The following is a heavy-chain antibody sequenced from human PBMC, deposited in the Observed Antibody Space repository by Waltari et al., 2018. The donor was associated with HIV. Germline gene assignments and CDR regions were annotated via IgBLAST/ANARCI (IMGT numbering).Heavy chain of an antibody. Sequence: QVQLQESGPGLVKPSQTLSLTCTVSGGSISSGSYYWSWIRQPAGKGLEWIGRIYTSGSTNYNPSHRSRVTISVDTSKNQFSLKLSSVTAADTAVYYCAAYYYDSSGYGGYYYGMDVWGQGTTVTVSS. CDR2: IYTSGST. CDR3: AAYYYDSSGYGGYYYGMDV. J-gene: IGHJ6*02. V-gene: IGHV4-61*02. CDR1: GGSISSGSYY. D-gene: IGHD3-22*01.